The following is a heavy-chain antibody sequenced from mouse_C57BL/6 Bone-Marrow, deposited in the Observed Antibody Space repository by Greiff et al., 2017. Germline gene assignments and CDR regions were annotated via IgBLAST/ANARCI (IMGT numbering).Heavy chain of an antibody. J-gene: IGHJ4*01. V-gene: IGHV5-17*01. D-gene: IGHD1-1*01. CDR3: ARGGSSPYYYAMDY. CDR1: GFTFSDYG. CDR2: ISSGSSTI. Sequence: DVKLVESGGGLVKPGGSLKLSCAASGFTFSDYGMHWVRQAPEKGLEWVAYISSGSSTIYYADTVKGRFTISRDNAKNTLFLQMTSLRSEDTAMYYCARGGSSPYYYAMDYWGQGTSVTVSS.